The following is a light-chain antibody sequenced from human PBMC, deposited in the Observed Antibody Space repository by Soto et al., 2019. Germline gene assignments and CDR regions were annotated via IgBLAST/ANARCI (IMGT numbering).Light chain of an antibody. CDR2: GNS. J-gene: IGLJ3*02. CDR3: QSYATRVSGWV. V-gene: IGLV1-40*01. Sequence: QSVLTQPPSVSGAPGQRVTISCTRSSSNIGAGYDVHWYQQLPGTAPKLLIYGNSNRPSGVPDRFSGSKSGTAASLAITGFQAEGEADYCQSYATRVSGWVFGGGTKLTVL. CDR1: SSNIGAGYD.